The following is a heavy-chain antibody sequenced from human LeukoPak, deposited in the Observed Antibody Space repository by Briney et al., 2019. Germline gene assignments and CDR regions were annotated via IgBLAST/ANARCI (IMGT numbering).Heavy chain of an antibody. V-gene: IGHV1-69*01. D-gene: IGHD6-13*01. Sequence: GASLKVSCKASGGTLRSNALSWVRQAPGQGLEWLGAIIPAFDATNYAQKFQGRITITLDESANTAYMELTSLRSEDTAVYYCARNDMAAAGTFAFWGQGTLVTVSS. J-gene: IGHJ4*02. CDR2: IIPAFDAT. CDR1: GGTLRSNA. CDR3: ARNDMAAAGTFAF.